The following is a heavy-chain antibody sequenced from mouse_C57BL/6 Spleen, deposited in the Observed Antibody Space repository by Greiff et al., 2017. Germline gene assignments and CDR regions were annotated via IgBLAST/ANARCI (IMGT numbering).Heavy chain of an antibody. D-gene: IGHD1-1*01. CDR3: ARSFTTVDEDAMDY. Sequence: QVQLQQPGAELVRPGSSVKLSCKASGYTFTSYWMPWVKQRPIQGLEWIGNIDPSGSETHYNQKFKDKATLTVDKSSSTAYMQLSSLTSEDSAVYYCARSFTTVDEDAMDYWGQGTSVTVSS. J-gene: IGHJ4*01. CDR2: IDPSGSET. V-gene: IGHV1-52*01. CDR1: GYTFTSYW.